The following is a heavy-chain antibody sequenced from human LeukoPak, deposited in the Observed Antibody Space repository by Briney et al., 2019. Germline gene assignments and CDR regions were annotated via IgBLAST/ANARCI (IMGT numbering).Heavy chain of an antibody. D-gene: IGHD3-16*01. CDR3: AREGFGGSWDAFDI. Sequence: GGSLRLSCAASGFTFSSYWMHWVRQAPGKGLVWVSRINSDGSSTSYADSVKGRFTISRDNAKNTLYLQMNSLRAEDTAVYYCAREGFGGSWDAFDIWAKGQWSPSLQ. CDR1: GFTFSSYW. V-gene: IGHV3-74*01. J-gene: IGHJ3*02. CDR2: INSDGSST.